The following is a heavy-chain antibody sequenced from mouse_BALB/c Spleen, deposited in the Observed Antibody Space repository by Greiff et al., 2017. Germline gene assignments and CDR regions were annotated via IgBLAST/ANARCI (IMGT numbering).Heavy chain of an antibody. CDR1: GFTFSSYY. V-gene: IGHV5-6-2*01. CDR2: INSNGGST. J-gene: IGHJ2*01. Sequence: EVNLVESGGGLVKLGGSLKLSCAASGFTFSSYYMSWVRQTPEKRLELVAAINSNGGSTYYPDTVKGRFTISRDNAKNTLYLQMSSLKSEDTALYYCARRKDGYYFDYWGQGTTLTVSS. CDR3: ARRKDGYYFDY.